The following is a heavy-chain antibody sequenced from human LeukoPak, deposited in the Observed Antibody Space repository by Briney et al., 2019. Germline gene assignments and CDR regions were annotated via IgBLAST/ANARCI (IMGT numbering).Heavy chain of an antibody. CDR1: GGTFSSYA. D-gene: IGHD2-15*01. Sequence: GSSVKVSCKASGGTFSSYAISWVRQAPGQGLEWMGGIIPIFGTANYAQKFQGRVTITADESTSTAYMELRSLRSDDTAVYYCARDRPLYCSGGSCAAGYWGQGTLVTVSS. CDR3: ARDRPLYCSGGSCAAGY. CDR2: IIPIFGTA. J-gene: IGHJ4*02. V-gene: IGHV1-69*01.